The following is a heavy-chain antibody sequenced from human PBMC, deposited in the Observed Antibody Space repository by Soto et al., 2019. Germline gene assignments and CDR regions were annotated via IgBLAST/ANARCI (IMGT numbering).Heavy chain of an antibody. CDR1: GYSFINYW. J-gene: IGHJ4*02. Sequence: PGESLKISCRGSGYSFINYWIGWVRQMPGKGLEWMGIIYLGDSETKYSPSFQGQVTISADKSISTAYLQWSRLKASDTAMYYCARQGSYYDSKSFGYWGQGTLVTVSS. D-gene: IGHD3-22*01. V-gene: IGHV5-51*01. CDR2: IYLGDSET. CDR3: ARQGSYYDSKSFGY.